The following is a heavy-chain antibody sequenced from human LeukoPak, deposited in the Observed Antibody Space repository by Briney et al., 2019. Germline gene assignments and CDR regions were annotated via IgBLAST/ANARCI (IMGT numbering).Heavy chain of an antibody. Sequence: GGSLSLSCAGSGFTFSSYDMSWVRQAPGKGLEWVSSISGSGATTFYADSVKGRFTISRDNSKNTLYVQMNSLRADDSAAYYCAKVPSTLKYNYFGPWGQGTLVTVSS. CDR3: AKVPSTLKYNYFGP. CDR2: ISGSGATT. J-gene: IGHJ5*02. D-gene: IGHD2/OR15-2a*01. V-gene: IGHV3-23*01. CDR1: GFTFSSYD.